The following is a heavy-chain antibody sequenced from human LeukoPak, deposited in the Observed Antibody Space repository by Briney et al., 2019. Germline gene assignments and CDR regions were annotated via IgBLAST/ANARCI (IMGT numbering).Heavy chain of an antibody. Sequence: GASVKVSCKASGGTFSSYAISWVRQAPGQGLEWTGGIIPIFGTANYAQKFQGRVTITADESTSTAYMELSSLRSEDTAVYYCARDLAKYSSGHDAFDFWGQRTMVTVSS. D-gene: IGHD6-19*01. V-gene: IGHV1-69*01. J-gene: IGHJ3*01. CDR2: IIPIFGTA. CDR3: ARDLAKYSSGHDAFDF. CDR1: GGTFSSYA.